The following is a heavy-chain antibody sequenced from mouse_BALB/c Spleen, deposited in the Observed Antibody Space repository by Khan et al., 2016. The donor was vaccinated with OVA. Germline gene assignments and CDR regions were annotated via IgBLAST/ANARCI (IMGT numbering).Heavy chain of an antibody. CDR2: ISSGGTYT. CDR1: GFIFSSYG. D-gene: IGHD1-2*01. Sequence: EVELVESGGDLVNPGGSLKLSCAASGFIFSSYGMSWVRQTPDKRLEWVATISSGGTYTYYPASVQGRFTISRENAKNTMSLQMSMLKSEDTAMYYCTRFITTTTGDYYAIDYWGQGTSVTVSS. CDR3: TRFITTTTGDYYAIDY. J-gene: IGHJ4*01. V-gene: IGHV5-6*01.